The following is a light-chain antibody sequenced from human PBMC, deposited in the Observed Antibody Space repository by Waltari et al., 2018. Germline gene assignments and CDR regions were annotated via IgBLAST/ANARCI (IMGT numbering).Light chain of an antibody. CDR2: GAS. Sequence: EIVMTQSPAPLSLPPGERATLSCRASQSVSTNLAWYQQKPGQAPRLLIFGASTRVTGIPARFSGSGSGTDFTLAISGLQSEDFALYYCQHYNEHPLTFGGGTKVEIK. CDR3: QHYNEHPLT. CDR1: QSVSTN. J-gene: IGKJ4*01. V-gene: IGKV3-15*01.